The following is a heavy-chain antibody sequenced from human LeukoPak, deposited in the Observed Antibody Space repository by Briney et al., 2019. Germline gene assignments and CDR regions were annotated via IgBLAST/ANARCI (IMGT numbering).Heavy chain of an antibody. J-gene: IGHJ4*02. CDR3: ARTPLVGAIRY. CDR1: GFTVSSNY. CDR2: IYSGGST. Sequence: PGGFLRLSCAASGFTVSSNYMNWVRQAPGKGLEWVSVIYSGGSTYYADSVKGRFTISRDNSKNTVYLQMNSLRAEDTAVYYCARTPLVGAIRYWGQGTLVTVSS. V-gene: IGHV3-66*01. D-gene: IGHD1-26*01.